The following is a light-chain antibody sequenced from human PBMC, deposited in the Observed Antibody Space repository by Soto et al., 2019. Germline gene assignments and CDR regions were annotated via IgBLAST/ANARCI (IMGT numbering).Light chain of an antibody. CDR1: QAVNTR. Sequence: EIVLTQSPATLSAFPGDGVTLSCRASQAVNTRLAWYQHKPGQAPRLLIYLTSNMAAGVPSRFSAWGSETDFTLTISDVQPEDFAVYYCHQRQSWPRTVGQGTKVDSK. CDR3: HQRQSWPRT. V-gene: IGKV3-11*01. CDR2: LTS. J-gene: IGKJ1*01.